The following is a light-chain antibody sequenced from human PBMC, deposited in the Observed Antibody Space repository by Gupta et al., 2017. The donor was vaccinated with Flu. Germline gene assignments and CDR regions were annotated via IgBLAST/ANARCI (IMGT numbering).Light chain of an antibody. CDR1: SSDVGNYNY. CDR2: DVT. V-gene: IGLV2-11*01. Sequence: SCTGTSSDVGNYNYVSWYQHYPGKAPNLIIYDVTKRPSGVPDRFSGSKPGNSASLTISALQADDEGDYFCSSYAGAYTVGFGGGTKLTVL. CDR3: SSYAGAYTVG. J-gene: IGLJ3*02.